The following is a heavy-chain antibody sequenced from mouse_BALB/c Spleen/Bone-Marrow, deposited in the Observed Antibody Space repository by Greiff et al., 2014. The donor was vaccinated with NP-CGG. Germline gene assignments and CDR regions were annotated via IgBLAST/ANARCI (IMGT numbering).Heavy chain of an antibody. J-gene: IGHJ4*01. CDR1: GYSLTSYW. V-gene: IGHV1-5*01. CDR2: IYPGNSDT. CDR3: TRSPTMITTYSGAMDY. D-gene: IGHD2-4*01. Sequence: VQLQQSGTVLARPGASVKMSCKASGYSLTSYWMHWVKQRPGQGLEWIGAIYPGNSDTSYNQKFKGKAKLTAVSSASTAYMELSSLTNEDSAVYYCTRSPTMITTYSGAMDYWGQGTSVTVSA.